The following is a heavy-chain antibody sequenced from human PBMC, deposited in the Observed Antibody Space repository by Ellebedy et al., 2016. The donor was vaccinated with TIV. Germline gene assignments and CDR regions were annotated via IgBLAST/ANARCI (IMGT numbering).Heavy chain of an antibody. CDR3: ARVRFGDTAVDY. J-gene: IGHJ4*03. Sequence: GGSLRLSCAASGFTFSSYDMHWVRQGTGKGLEWVSAIGTAGDTYYPGSVKGRFTISRKNAKNSLYLQTTSLRAEDTAVYYCARVRFGDTAVDYWGQGTLVTVSS. CDR2: IGTAGDT. V-gene: IGHV3-13*01. CDR1: GFTFSSYD. D-gene: IGHD2-21*01.